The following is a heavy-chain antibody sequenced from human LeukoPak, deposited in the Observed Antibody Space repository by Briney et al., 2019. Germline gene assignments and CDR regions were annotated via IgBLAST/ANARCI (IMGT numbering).Heavy chain of an antibody. CDR2: IGGPGFTT. CDR3: AKGTLTKTHGISWDPFDY. D-gene: IGHD6-13*01. J-gene: IGHJ4*02. CDR1: GFTFSSYA. V-gene: IGHV3-23*01. Sequence: GGSLRLSCAASGFTFSSYAMSWVRQAPGKGLEWVSAIGGPGFTTHYADSVKDRFTISRDNSQSTLYLQMNSLRAEDTAVYYCAKGTLTKTHGISWDPFDYWRQGTLVTVSS.